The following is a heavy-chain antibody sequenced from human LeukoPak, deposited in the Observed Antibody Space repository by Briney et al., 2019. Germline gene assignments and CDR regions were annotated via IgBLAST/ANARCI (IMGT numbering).Heavy chain of an antibody. CDR1: GYTFTGYF. Sequence: ASVKVSCKTSGYTFTGYFMHWVRQAPGQGLEWMGWINPNSGGANYAQKFQGRVTMTRDTSITTAYMELSRLRSDDTAVYYCARDRSSGIAAAGDYWGQGTLVTVSS. V-gene: IGHV1-2*02. D-gene: IGHD6-13*01. CDR3: ARDRSSGIAAAGDY. J-gene: IGHJ4*02. CDR2: INPNSGGA.